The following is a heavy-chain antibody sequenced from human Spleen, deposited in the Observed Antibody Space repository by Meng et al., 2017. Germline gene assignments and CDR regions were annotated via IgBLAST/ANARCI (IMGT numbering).Heavy chain of an antibody. CDR2: IDPKNGDT. V-gene: IGHV1-2*06. J-gene: IGHJ4*02. Sequence: SVKVSCKPSGYNFPDYYIHWVQQAPGQGLEWMGRIDPKNGDTHYAQKFQGRVTMTGDTSISTAYMDLSGLRSDDTAVYYCARDEDISAAGKLFGDYWGQGTLVTVSS. CDR1: GYNFPDYY. D-gene: IGHD6-25*01. CDR3: ARDEDISAAGKLFGDY.